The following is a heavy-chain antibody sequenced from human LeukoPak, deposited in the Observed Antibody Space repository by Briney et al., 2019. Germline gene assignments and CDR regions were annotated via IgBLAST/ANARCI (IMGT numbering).Heavy chain of an antibody. CDR3: ARVGALRIQLWLPY. D-gene: IGHD5-18*01. Sequence: ASVKVSCKASGYTFTGYYMHWVRQASGQGLEWMGWINPNSGGTNYAQKFQGRVTMTRDTSISTAYMELSRLRSDDTAVYYCARVGALRIQLWLPYWGQGTLVTVSS. J-gene: IGHJ4*02. CDR2: INPNSGGT. CDR1: GYTFTGYY. V-gene: IGHV1-2*02.